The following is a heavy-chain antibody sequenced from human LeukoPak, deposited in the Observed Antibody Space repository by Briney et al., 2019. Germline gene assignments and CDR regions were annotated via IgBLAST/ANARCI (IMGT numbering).Heavy chain of an antibody. CDR1: GGSLTSDY. Sequence: SETLSLTCTVSGGSLTSDYWSWLRQPPEKGLEWIAYIHYSGYIKYNPSLRGRVTISVDTSKNQFSLKLRSVTAADTAVYYCARDLDNSGWYVFDYWGRGNLVTVSS. CDR3: ARDLDNSGWYVFDY. CDR2: IHYSGYI. D-gene: IGHD6-13*01. V-gene: IGHV4-59*01. J-gene: IGHJ4*02.